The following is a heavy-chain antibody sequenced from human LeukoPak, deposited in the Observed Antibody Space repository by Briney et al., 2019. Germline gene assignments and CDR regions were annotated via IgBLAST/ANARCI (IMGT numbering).Heavy chain of an antibody. CDR3: VRFCSSTSCYAYDAFDI. Sequence: SETLSLTCTVSGGSISSYYWSWIRQPPGKGLEWIGYIYYTGSTNYNPSLKSRVTISVDTSKNQFSLKLSSVTAADTAVYYCVRFCSSTSCYAYDAFDIWGQGTMVTVSS. D-gene: IGHD2-2*01. CDR2: IYYTGST. J-gene: IGHJ3*02. CDR1: GGSISSYY. V-gene: IGHV4-59*01.